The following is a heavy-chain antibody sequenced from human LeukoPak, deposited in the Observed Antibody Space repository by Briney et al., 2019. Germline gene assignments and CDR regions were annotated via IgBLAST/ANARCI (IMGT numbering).Heavy chain of an antibody. CDR3: AKDEGSPTVVTLFDY. V-gene: IGHV3-21*04. D-gene: IGHD4-23*01. Sequence: GGSLRLSCAASGFTFSSYSMNWVRQAPGKGLEWVSSISSSSSYIYYADSVKGRFTISRDNSKNTLYLQMNSLRAEDTAVYYCAKDEGSPTVVTLFDYWGQGTLVTVSS. CDR2: ISSSSSYI. CDR1: GFTFSSYS. J-gene: IGHJ4*02.